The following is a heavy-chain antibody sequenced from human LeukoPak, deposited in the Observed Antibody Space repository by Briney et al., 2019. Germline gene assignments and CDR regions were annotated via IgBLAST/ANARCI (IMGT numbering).Heavy chain of an antibody. CDR2: IYYSGST. J-gene: IGHJ4*02. D-gene: IGHD6-13*01. V-gene: IGHV4-30-4*01. CDR3: ARFSIIAAASFDY. Sequence: SETPSLTCAVSGGSISSGDYYWSWIRQPPGKGLEWIGYIYYSGSTYYNPSLKSRVTISVDTSKNQFSLKLSSVTAADTAVYYCARFSIIAAASFDYWGQGTLVTVSS. CDR1: GGSISSGDYY.